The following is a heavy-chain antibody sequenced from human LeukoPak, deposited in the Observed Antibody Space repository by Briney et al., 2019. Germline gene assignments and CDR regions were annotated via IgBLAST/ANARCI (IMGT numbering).Heavy chain of an antibody. CDR2: IIPIFGTA. Sequence: ASVKVSCKASGGTFSNYAISWVRQATGQGLEWMGGIIPIFGTANYAQKFQGRVTITADKSTSTAYMELSSLRSEDTAVYYCARIKDYYYYMDVWGKGTTVTVSS. CDR1: GGTFSNYA. V-gene: IGHV1-69*06. CDR3: ARIKDYYYYMDV. J-gene: IGHJ6*03.